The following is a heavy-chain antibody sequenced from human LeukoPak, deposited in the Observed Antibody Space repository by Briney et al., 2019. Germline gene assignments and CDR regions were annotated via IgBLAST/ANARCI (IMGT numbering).Heavy chain of an antibody. Sequence: GGSLRLSCAASGFTFSSYGMHWVRQAPGKGLEWVAFIRYDGSNKYYADSVKGRFTISRDNSKNTLYLQMNSLRAEDTAVYYCARDGGYCSSTSCYGDYYYYYMDVWGKGTTVTISS. CDR1: GFTFSSYG. D-gene: IGHD2-2*03. J-gene: IGHJ6*03. CDR3: ARDGGYCSSTSCYGDYYYYYMDV. CDR2: IRYDGSNK. V-gene: IGHV3-30*02.